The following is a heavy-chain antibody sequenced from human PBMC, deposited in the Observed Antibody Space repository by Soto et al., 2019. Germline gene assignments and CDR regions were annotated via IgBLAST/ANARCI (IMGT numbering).Heavy chain of an antibody. CDR1: GFTFSSYW. D-gene: IGHD6-13*01. Sequence: LRLSCAASGFTFSSYWMSWVRQAPGKGLEWVANIKQDGSEKYYVDSVKGRFTISRDNAKNSLYLQMNSLRAEGTAVYYCASLIAGAGYYYYFVMDVWGQGTTVTVSS. CDR3: ASLIAGAGYYYYFVMDV. J-gene: IGHJ6*02. V-gene: IGHV3-7*01. CDR2: IKQDGSEK.